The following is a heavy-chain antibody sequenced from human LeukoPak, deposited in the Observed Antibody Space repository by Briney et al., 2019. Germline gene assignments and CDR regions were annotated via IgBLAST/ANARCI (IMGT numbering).Heavy chain of an antibody. CDR3: ARDLTIFGVTNYYYYYGMDV. J-gene: IGHJ6*02. CDR2: IWYDGSNK. V-gene: IGHV3-33*01. CDR1: GFTFSSYG. D-gene: IGHD3-3*01. Sequence: GGSLRLSCAASGFTFSSYGMHWVRQAPGKGLEWVAVIWYDGSNKYYADSVKGRFTISRDNSKNTLYLQMNSLRAEDTAVYYCARDLTIFGVTNYYYYYGMDVWGQGTTVTVSS.